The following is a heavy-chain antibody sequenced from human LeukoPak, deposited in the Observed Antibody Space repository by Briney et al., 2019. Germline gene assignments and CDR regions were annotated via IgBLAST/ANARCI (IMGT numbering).Heavy chain of an antibody. D-gene: IGHD3-10*01. Sequence: PGGSLRLSCAASGFTFSSYEMNWVRQAPGKGLEWVSYIGSGGSTMYYADSVKGRFTISRDDAKNSLYLQMNSLSAEDTAVYYCARETYLRPYYFDYWGQGTLVTVSS. CDR3: ARETYLRPYYFDY. V-gene: IGHV3-48*03. J-gene: IGHJ4*02. CDR1: GFTFSSYE. CDR2: IGSGGSTM.